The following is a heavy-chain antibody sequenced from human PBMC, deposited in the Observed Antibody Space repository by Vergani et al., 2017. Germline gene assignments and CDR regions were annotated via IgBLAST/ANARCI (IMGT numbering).Heavy chain of an antibody. CDR1: GFTFSSYA. J-gene: IGHJ4*02. V-gene: IGHV3-23*01. Sequence: EVQLLETGGGLVQLGGSLRLSCAASGFTFSSYAMSWVRQAPGKGPGCVSAISRSGSSKYYAASVEGRFTISRDNSKNTLYLQKNSLRAEDTVVYYCAKELTGSGSYDKDDYIDDWGQGTLVTVPS. CDR2: ISRSGSSK. D-gene: IGHD3-10*01. CDR3: AKELTGSGSYDKDDYIDD.